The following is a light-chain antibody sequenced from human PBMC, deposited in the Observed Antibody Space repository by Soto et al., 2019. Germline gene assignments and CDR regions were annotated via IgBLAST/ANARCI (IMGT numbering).Light chain of an antibody. CDR2: AAS. Sequence: DIQLTQSPSFLSASVGVRVTITCLASQGISSYLAWYQQKPGTAPKLLIFAASTLQNGVPSSFRGSGSGTAFTLTISSLQPEDFAAYYCLHLNSYSPDTFGPGTKVDIK. CDR1: QGISSY. J-gene: IGKJ3*01. V-gene: IGKV1-9*01. CDR3: LHLNSYSPDT.